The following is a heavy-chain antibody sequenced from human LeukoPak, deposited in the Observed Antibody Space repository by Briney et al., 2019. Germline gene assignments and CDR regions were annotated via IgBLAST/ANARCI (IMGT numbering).Heavy chain of an antibody. V-gene: IGHV3-7*01. CDR2: IKQDGSRK. CDR3: GRDMDV. Sequence: GGSLRLSYVASGFTFSGYWMTWVRQAPGKGLEWLASIKQDGSRKHFLDSLKGRFTISRDNAKNSVYLQMNSLRVEDTAVYYCGRDMDVWGQGTTVTVSS. J-gene: IGHJ6*02. CDR1: GFTFSGYW.